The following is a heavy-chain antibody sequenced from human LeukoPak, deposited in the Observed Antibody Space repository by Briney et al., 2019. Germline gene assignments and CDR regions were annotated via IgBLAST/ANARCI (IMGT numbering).Heavy chain of an antibody. J-gene: IGHJ4*02. CDR2: IKPDGSDK. V-gene: IGHV3-7*01. CDR1: GFTFSSYG. D-gene: IGHD5-12*01. Sequence: RGSLRLSCAASGFTFSSYGMHWVRQAPGKGLEWVANIKPDGSDKYYVDSVKGRFTISRDNAKNSLYLQMNSLRAEDTAVYYCASLSSIVATYWGQGTLVTVSS. CDR3: ASLSSIVATY.